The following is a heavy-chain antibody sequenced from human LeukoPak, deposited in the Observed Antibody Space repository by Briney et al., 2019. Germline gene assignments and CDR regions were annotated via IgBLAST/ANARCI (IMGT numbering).Heavy chain of an antibody. CDR2: VSAYNGNT. D-gene: IGHD3-22*01. CDR3: ARGSPPRRNYDSRGYYSYYFDY. CDR1: GYTFTSYG. J-gene: IGHJ4*02. V-gene: IGHV1-18*01. Sequence: ASVKVSCKASGYTFTSYGISWVRQAPGQGLEWMGWVSAYNGNTHYAQKPQGRVTMTTDTSTSTVYMELGSLRSDDTAVYYCARGSPPRRNYDSRGYYSYYFDYWGQGTLVTVSS.